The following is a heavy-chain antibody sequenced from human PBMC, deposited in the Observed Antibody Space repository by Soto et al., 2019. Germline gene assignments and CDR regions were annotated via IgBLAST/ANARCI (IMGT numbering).Heavy chain of an antibody. J-gene: IGHJ4*02. CDR2: IRSKANSYTT. D-gene: IGHD1-26*01. V-gene: IGHV3-73*01. CDR1: GFTFSNAW. Sequence: PGGSLRLSCAASGFTFSNAWMSWVRQAPGKGLEWVGRIRSKANSYTTTYAASVRGRFTISRDDSKNTAYLQMNSLKTEDTAVYYCVGSELYYFDYWGQGTLVTVSS. CDR3: VGSELYYFDY.